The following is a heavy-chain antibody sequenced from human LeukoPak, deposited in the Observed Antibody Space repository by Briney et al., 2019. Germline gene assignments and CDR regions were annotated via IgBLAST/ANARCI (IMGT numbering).Heavy chain of an antibody. V-gene: IGHV3-21*01. CDR3: AREEYDILTDSSYFDY. Sequence: GGSLRLSCAASGFTLSSYSMNWVRQAPGKGLEWVSSISSSSSYIYYADSVKGRFTISRDNAKNSLYLQMNSLRAEDTAVYYCAREEYDILTDSSYFDYWGQGTLVTVSS. J-gene: IGHJ4*02. CDR2: ISSSSSYI. CDR1: GFTLSSYS. D-gene: IGHD3-9*01.